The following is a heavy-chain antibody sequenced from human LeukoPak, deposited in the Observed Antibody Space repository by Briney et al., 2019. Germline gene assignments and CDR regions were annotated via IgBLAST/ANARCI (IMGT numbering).Heavy chain of an antibody. CDR1: VFTFSDYY. J-gene: IGHJ4*02. Sequence: GGSLRLACAASVFTFSDYYMNWIRQAPGKGLEWVSFISGSGNTIYYADSVKGRFTISRDNAKNSLYLQMNSLRAEDTAVYYCARDGSGRVPEMSAPDYWGQGTLVTVSS. D-gene: IGHD3-10*01. CDR2: ISGSGNTI. CDR3: ARDGSGRVPEMSAPDY. V-gene: IGHV3-11*04.